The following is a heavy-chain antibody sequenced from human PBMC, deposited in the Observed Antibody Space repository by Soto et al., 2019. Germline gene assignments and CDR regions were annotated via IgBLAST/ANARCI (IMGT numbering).Heavy chain of an antibody. Sequence: PGGSLSLSCAATGFTFSSYAMSWVRQAPGKGLEWVSGISDSGGSTYYAGSVKGRFTISRDNSKKTLYLQMNSLRAEDTAVYYCANYAGSVVRNFDFLCWGQGT. V-gene: IGHV3-23*01. CDR1: GFTFSSYA. CDR3: ANYAGSVVRNFDFLC. CDR2: ISDSGGST. D-gene: IGHD3-9*01. J-gene: IGHJ4*02.